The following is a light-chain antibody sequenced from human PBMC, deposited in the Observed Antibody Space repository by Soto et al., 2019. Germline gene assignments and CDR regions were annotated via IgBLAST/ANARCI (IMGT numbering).Light chain of an antibody. CDR2: GAS. CDR3: QQYGRSPNT. V-gene: IGKV3-20*01. CDR1: QSVTSSY. Sequence: EIVLTQSPSTLSLSPGERATVSRRASQSVTSSYLAWYQQKPGQAPRLLIYGASSRATGIPDRFSGSGSGADFTLTISRLEPEDFAVYYCQQYGRSPNTFGGGTKVDIK. J-gene: IGKJ4*01.